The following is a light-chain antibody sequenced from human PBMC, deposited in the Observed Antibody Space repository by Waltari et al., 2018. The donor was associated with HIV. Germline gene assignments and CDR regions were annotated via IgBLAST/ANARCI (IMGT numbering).Light chain of an antibody. J-gene: IGLJ2*01. CDR3: SSYASDDTVV. CDR1: NRNIGFFNL. Sequence: QSALTQPASVSGSPGQSLTISCTGANRNIGFFNLVSWYRQYPGKAPQLLIYGVTYRPSGISSRFSGSKSGNTASLTSSGLQVDDEADYYCSSYASDDTVVFGGGTKLTVL. V-gene: IGLV2-14*01. CDR2: GVT.